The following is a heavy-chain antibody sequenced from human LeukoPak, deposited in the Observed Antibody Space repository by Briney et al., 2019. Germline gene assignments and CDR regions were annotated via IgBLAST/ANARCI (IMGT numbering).Heavy chain of an antibody. CDR3: ARHVGRSGYYYDSSGYYYSRFDY. Sequence: SETLSLTCTVSGGSISSSSDYWGWIRQPPGKGLEWIGSIYYSGSTYYNPSLKSRVTISVDTSKNQFSLKLSSVTAADTAVYYCARHVGRSGYYYDSSGYYYSRFDYWGQGTLVTVSS. D-gene: IGHD3-22*01. CDR2: IYYSGST. J-gene: IGHJ4*02. V-gene: IGHV4-39*01. CDR1: GGSISSSSDY.